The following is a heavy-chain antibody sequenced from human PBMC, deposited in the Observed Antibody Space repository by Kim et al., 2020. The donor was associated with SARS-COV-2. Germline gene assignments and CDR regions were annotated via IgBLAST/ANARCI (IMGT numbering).Heavy chain of an antibody. CDR3: ASQEMATLQFDY. CDR2: IIPIFGTA. D-gene: IGHD5-12*01. J-gene: IGHJ4*02. CDR1: GGTFSSYA. Sequence: SVKVSCKASGGTFSSYAISWVRQAPGQGLEWMGGIIPIFGTANYAQKFQGRVTITADESTSTAYMELSSLRSEDTAVYYCASQEMATLQFDYWGQGTLVTVSS. V-gene: IGHV1-69*13.